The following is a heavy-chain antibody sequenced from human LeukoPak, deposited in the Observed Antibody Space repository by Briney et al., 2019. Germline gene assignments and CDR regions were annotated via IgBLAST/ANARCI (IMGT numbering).Heavy chain of an antibody. Sequence: ASVKVSCKASGYTFSSYGISWVRQAPGQGLEWMGWIIASNGYTNYAQKFQGRVTMTTDTSTSTAYMELRSLTSDDTAVYYCARNVSRVPDYWGQGTLVTVSP. V-gene: IGHV1-18*01. CDR3: ARNVSRVPDY. D-gene: IGHD3-10*01. CDR1: GYTFSSYG. CDR2: IIASNGYT. J-gene: IGHJ4*02.